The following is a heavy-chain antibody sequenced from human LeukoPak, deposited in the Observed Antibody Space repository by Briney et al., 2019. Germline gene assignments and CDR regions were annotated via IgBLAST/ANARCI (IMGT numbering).Heavy chain of an antibody. V-gene: IGHV4-59*01. CDR1: GGSISSYY. D-gene: IGHD6-13*01. J-gene: IGHJ4*02. CDR2: IYYSGTT. Sequence: SETLSLTCTVSGGSISSYYWSWIRQPPGKGLEWIGYIYYSGTTNYNPSLKSRVTISVDTCKNQFSLKLSPVTAADTAVYYCARGVYIAAAQYGYWGQGTLVSVSS. CDR3: ARGVYIAAAQYGY.